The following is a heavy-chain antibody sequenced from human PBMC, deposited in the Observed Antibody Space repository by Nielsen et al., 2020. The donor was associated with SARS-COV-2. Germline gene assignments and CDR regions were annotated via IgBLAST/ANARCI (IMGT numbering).Heavy chain of an antibody. Sequence: SETLSLTCAVYGGSFSGYYWSWIRQPPGKGLEWIGEINHSGSTNYNPSLKSRVTISIDTSNNKFSLNLTSMTAADTAVYYCATHTGSYSYYGADVWGQGITVIVSS. CDR2: INHSGST. CDR1: GGSFSGYY. V-gene: IGHV4-34*01. D-gene: IGHD1-26*01. CDR3: ATHTGSYSYYGADV. J-gene: IGHJ6*02.